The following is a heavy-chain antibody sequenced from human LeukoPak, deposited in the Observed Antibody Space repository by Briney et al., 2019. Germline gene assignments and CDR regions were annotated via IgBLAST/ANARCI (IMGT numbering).Heavy chain of an antibody. CDR3: AKGKTLVLEIPDY. CDR2: ISWNSGSI. Sequence: GGSLRLSCAASGFTFDDYAMHWVRQAPGKGLEWVSGISWNSGSIGYADSVKGRFTISRDNAKNSLYLQMNSLRAEDTALYYCAKGKTLVLEIPDYWGQGTLDTVSS. D-gene: IGHD4/OR15-4a*01. CDR1: GFTFDDYA. V-gene: IGHV3-9*01. J-gene: IGHJ4*02.